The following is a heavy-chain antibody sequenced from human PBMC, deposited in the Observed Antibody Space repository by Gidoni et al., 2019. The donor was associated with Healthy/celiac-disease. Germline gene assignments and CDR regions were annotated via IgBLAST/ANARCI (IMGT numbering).Heavy chain of an antibody. J-gene: IGHJ3*02. CDR2: ST. Sequence: STYYADSVKGRFTISRDNSKNMLYLQMNSLRAEDTAVYYCARGGLWFGEGAFDIWGQGTMVTVSS. V-gene: IGHV3-66*01. D-gene: IGHD3-10*01. CDR3: ARGGLWFGEGAFDI.